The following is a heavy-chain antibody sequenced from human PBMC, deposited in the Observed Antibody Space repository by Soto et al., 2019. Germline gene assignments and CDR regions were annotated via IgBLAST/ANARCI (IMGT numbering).Heavy chain of an antibody. Sequence: PSETLSLTCTVSGGSISSSSYYWGWIRQPPGKGLEWIGSIYYSGSTYYNPSLKSRVTISVDTSKNQFSLKLSSVTAADTAVYYCARDKGGRDWFDPWGQGTLVTVSS. V-gene: IGHV4-39*07. D-gene: IGHD2-15*01. J-gene: IGHJ5*02. CDR3: ARDKGGRDWFDP. CDR2: IYYSGST. CDR1: GGSISSSSYY.